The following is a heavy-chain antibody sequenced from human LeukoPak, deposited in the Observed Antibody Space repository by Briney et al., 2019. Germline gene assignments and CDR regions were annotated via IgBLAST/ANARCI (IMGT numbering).Heavy chain of an antibody. Sequence: ASVKVSCKASGYTFTGYYMHWVRQAPGQGLEWMGWINPNSGGTNYAQKFQGRVTMTRDTSISTAYMELSSLRSEDTAVYYCARGLDSGIDAFDIWGQGTMVTVSS. CDR2: INPNSGGT. CDR3: ARGLDSGIDAFDI. CDR1: GYTFTGYY. D-gene: IGHD3-10*01. J-gene: IGHJ3*02. V-gene: IGHV1-2*02.